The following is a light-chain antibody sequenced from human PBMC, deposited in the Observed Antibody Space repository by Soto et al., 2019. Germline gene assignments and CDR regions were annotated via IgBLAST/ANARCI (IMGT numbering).Light chain of an antibody. CDR2: GPS. V-gene: IGKV3-15*01. CDR3: QQYRSWPRT. J-gene: IGKJ1*01. Sequence: DIVLTQSPATLSASPVDIVLLYFTASQSVDISLAWYQQKPGQAPRLLIYGPSTRATDMPGTFSGRGSGTEFTLTITSLRPEDFGVYYCQQYRSWPRTCGQGTKGDIK. CDR1: QSVDIS.